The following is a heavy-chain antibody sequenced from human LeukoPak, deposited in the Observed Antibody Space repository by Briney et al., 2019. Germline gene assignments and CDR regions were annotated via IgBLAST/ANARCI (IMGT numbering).Heavy chain of an antibody. CDR3: ARVGYSYGYFFDY. CDR1: GFTFSNYN. CDR2: IKQDGSEK. V-gene: IGHV3-7*01. J-gene: IGHJ4*02. D-gene: IGHD5-18*01. Sequence: PGGSLRLSCAASGFTFSNYNMNWVRQAPGKGLEWVANIKQDGSEKYYVDSVKGRFTISRDNAKNSLYLQMNSLRAEDTAVYYCARVGYSYGYFFDYWGQGTLVTVSS.